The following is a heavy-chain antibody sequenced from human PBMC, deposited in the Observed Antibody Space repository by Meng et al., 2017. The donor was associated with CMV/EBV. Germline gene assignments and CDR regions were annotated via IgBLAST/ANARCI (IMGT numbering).Heavy chain of an antibody. V-gene: IGHV4-39*01. CDR2: VYYSGST. CDR3: ARQGDESSGWYAGFDP. J-gene: IGHJ5*02. Sequence: SETLSLTCTVSGGSISSISYYWGWTHQPPGQGLEWIGSVYYSGSTHYNPSLKSRVTISVDTSKNQFSLKLTSVTAPDTAVFYCARQGDESSGWYAGFDPWGQGTLVTVSS. CDR1: GGSISSISYY. D-gene: IGHD6-19*01.